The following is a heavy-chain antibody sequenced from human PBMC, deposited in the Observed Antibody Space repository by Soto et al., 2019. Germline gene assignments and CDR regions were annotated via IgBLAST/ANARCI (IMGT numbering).Heavy chain of an antibody. Sequence: EVHLLESGGDLVQPGGSLRLSCAASGFSFSSLAMTWVRQAPGKGLEWVSSISSSGGATYYAGSVKGRFTISRDNSRYTLYLQMNGLRAEDAAVYYCASGGMGAAGIYYYGLDVWGRGTTVTVSS. D-gene: IGHD6-13*01. J-gene: IGHJ6*02. V-gene: IGHV3-23*01. CDR1: GFSFSSLA. CDR2: ISSSGGAT. CDR3: ASGGMGAAGIYYYGLDV.